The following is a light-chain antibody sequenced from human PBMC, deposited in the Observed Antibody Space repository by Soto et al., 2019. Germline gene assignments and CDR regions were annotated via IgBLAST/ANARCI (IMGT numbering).Light chain of an antibody. CDR1: SGHSSYA. J-gene: IGLJ2*01. CDR3: QTWGTGIQV. Sequence: VLTQSPSASASLGASVKLTCTLSSGHSSYAIAWHQQQPEKGPRYLLKLNSDGSHSKGDGLPDRFSGSSSGAERYLTISGLQSEDEADYYCQTWGTGIQVFGGGTQLTVL. V-gene: IGLV4-69*01. CDR2: LNSDGSH.